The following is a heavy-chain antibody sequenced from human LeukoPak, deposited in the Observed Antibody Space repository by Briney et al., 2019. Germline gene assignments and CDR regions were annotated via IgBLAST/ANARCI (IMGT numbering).Heavy chain of an antibody. CDR2: ISSNGGST. J-gene: IGHJ4*02. Sequence: PGGSLRLSCAASGFTFSSYAMHWVRQAPGKGLEYVSAISSNGGSTYYANSVKGRFTISRDNSKNTLYLQMGSLRAEDTALYYCARGLYSYGSFDYWGQGTLVTVSS. V-gene: IGHV3-64*01. D-gene: IGHD5-18*01. CDR1: GFTFSSYA. CDR3: ARGLYSYGSFDY.